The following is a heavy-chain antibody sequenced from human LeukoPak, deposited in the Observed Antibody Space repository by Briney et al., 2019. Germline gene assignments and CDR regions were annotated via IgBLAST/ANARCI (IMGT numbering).Heavy chain of an antibody. CDR2: IRSNSDGGTI. Sequence: PGGSLRLSCATSGFTFSNAWMNWVRQAPGKGLEWVGRIRSNSDGGTIDYAAPVKGRFTLSRDDSKTALYLQMNSLQTEDTAVYYCATDFYDSTWGQGTLVTVSS. J-gene: IGHJ5*02. V-gene: IGHV3-15*07. CDR3: ATDFYDST. D-gene: IGHD3-22*01. CDR1: GFTFSNAW.